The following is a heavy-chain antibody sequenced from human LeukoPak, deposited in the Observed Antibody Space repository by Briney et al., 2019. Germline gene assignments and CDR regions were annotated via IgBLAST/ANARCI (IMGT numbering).Heavy chain of an antibody. CDR2: ISGSGGST. Sequence: PGGSLRLSCAASGFTFSSYAMSWVRQAPGKGLEWGSAISGSGGSTYYADSVKGRFNISRDNSKNTLYLQMNRLRAEDTAVYYCAKVRGVLRYFDWLFDFDYWGQGTLVTVSS. V-gene: IGHV3-23*01. D-gene: IGHD3-9*01. CDR3: AKVRGVLRYFDWLFDFDY. CDR1: GFTFSSYA. J-gene: IGHJ4*02.